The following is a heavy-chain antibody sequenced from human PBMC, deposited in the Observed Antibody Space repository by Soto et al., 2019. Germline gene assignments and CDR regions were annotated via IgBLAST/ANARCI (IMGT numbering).Heavy chain of an antibody. CDR1: GYTFDASG. CDR2: INACNGNT. V-gene: IGHV1-3*01. J-gene: IGHJ6*03. CDR3: ARGPRYPGSGVSMWGYYYYMDV. D-gene: IGHD3-10*01. Sequence: GASVKVSCKASGYTFDASGRSWVRQATGQGLEWMGWINACNGNTKYSQKFQGRVTITRDTSASTAYMELSSLRSEDTAVYYCARGPRYPGSGVSMWGYYYYMDVWGKGTTVTVSS.